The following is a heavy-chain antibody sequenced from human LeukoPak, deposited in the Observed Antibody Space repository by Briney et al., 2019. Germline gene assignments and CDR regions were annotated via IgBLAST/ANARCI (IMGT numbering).Heavy chain of an antibody. Sequence: GGSLRLSCAASGFTFSSYGMHWVRQAPGKGLEWVANINEDGSYKFHADSVKGRLTISRDNSKNSLYLQMSSLRADDTAVYYCARDATRGGDNDYWGQGTRVIVSS. J-gene: IGHJ4*02. CDR2: INEDGSYK. CDR3: ARDATRGGDNDY. CDR1: GFTFSSYG. D-gene: IGHD2-21*02. V-gene: IGHV3-7*01.